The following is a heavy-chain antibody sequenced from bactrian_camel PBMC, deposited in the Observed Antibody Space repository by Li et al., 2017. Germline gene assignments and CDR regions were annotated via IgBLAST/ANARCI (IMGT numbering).Heavy chain of an antibody. J-gene: IGHJ6*01. Sequence: VQLVESGGGLVQPGGSLRLSCEASGFRFSNNWMHWVRQAPGKGLEWVSSIYTGDGSSNSADSVKGRFTISRDNTKNMLYLQMNSLKSEDTALYYCTMGASEGFGYWGQGTQVTVS. V-gene: IGHV3S19*01. CDR1: GFRFSNNW. D-gene: IGHD3*01. CDR2: IYTGDGSS. CDR3: TMGASEGFGY.